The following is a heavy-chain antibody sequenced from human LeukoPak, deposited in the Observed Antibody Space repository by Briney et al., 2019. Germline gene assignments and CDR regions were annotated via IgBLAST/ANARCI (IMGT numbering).Heavy chain of an antibody. CDR3: ARHTYDSSGYYYFHFDY. CDR1: GGSISSSSYY. D-gene: IGHD3-22*01. V-gene: IGHV4-39*01. J-gene: IGHJ4*02. CDR2: IYYSGST. Sequence: SETLSLTCTVSGGSISSSSYYWGWIRQPPGKGLEWIGSIYYSGSTYYNPSLKSRVTISVDTSKNQFSLKLSSVTAADTAVYYCARHTYDSSGYYYFHFDYWGQGTLATVSS.